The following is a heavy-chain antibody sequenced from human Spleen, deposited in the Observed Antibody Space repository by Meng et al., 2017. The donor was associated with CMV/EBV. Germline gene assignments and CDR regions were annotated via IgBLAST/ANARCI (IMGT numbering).Heavy chain of an antibody. D-gene: IGHD6-19*01. Sequence: GESLKISCAASGFTFSRHWMTWVRQAPGKGLEWVANIRQDGSEKYYVDSVKGRFTISRDNAKNSLYLQMSNLRAEDTAVYYCAREHHSSGWHLYYYYYGMDVWGQGTTVTVSS. CDR3: AREHHSSGWHLYYYYYGMDV. CDR1: GFTFSRHW. J-gene: IGHJ6*02. V-gene: IGHV3-7*01. CDR2: IRQDGSEK.